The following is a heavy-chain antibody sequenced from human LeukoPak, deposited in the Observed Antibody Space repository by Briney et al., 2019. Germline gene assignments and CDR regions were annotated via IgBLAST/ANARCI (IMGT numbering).Heavy chain of an antibody. CDR2: TSDSGTT. V-gene: IGHV4-59*01. CDR1: GGSISRYF. J-gene: IGHJ4*02. CDR3: ARANGYIGVLDY. Sequence: SETLSLTCTVSGGSISRYFWSWIRQPPEKRLEYIGYTSDSGTTNYNPSLKSRVTISVDASKNQFSLKLNSVTAADTAVYYCARANGYIGVLDYWGQGTLVTVSS. D-gene: IGHD6-13*01.